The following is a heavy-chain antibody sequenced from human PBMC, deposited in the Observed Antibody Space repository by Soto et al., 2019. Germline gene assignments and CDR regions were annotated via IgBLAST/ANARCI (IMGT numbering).Heavy chain of an antibody. V-gene: IGHV4-39*01. CDR3: ASQMSLPTIFGVVIYFDY. CDR1: GGSISSSSYY. CDR2: IYYSGST. Sequence: SETLSLTCTVSGGSISSSSYYWGWIRQPPGKELQWIGSIYYSGSTYYNPSLKSRVTISVDTSKNQFSLKLSSVTAADTAVYYCASQMSLPTIFGVVIYFDYWGQGTMVTVSS. D-gene: IGHD3-3*01. J-gene: IGHJ4*02.